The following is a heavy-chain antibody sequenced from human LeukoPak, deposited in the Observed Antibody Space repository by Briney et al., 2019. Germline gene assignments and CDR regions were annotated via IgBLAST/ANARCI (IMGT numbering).Heavy chain of an antibody. D-gene: IGHD3-22*01. CDR3: SRKPPESGSQGI. CDR2: IYYSGTT. CDR1: GGSISSYY. V-gene: IGHV4-59*01. Sequence: PSETLSLTCTVSGGSISSYYWSWIRQPPGKGLEWIGFIYYSGTTNYNPSLKSRVTISVDTSKNQFSLRLSSVTAADTAVYYCSRKPPESGSQGIWGQGTLVTVSS. J-gene: IGHJ4*02.